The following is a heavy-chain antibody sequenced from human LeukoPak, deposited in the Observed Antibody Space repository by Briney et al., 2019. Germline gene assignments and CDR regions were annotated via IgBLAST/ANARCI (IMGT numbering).Heavy chain of an antibody. CDR1: GFTFSSES. D-gene: IGHD3-9*01. CDR3: ARDPSYYDILTGHLEGGIHFDY. V-gene: IGHV3-48*01. CDR2: ISSSSNTI. Sequence: GGSLRLSYATSGFTFSSESMNWVRQAPGKGLEWVSYISSSSNTIYYADSVKGRFTISRDNAKNSLYLQMNSLRAEDTAVYYCARDPSYYDILTGHLEGGIHFDYWGQGTLVTVSS. J-gene: IGHJ4*02.